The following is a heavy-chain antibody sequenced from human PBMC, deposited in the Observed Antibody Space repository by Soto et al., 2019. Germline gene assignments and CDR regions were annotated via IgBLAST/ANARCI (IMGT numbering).Heavy chain of an antibody. V-gene: IGHV3-23*01. J-gene: IGHJ4*01. CDR2: ISGSGGST. D-gene: IGHD5-12*01. Sequence: PGWCLRLSGAAAGFTFSNYAMSWVRQATGKGLEWVSAISGSGGSTYCADSVKGRFTISRDNSKNTLYLQMNSLRAEDTAVYYSAKGQGQRRVAYYDYHGVDDCVQG. CDR3: AKGQGQRRVAYYDYHGVDD. CDR1: GFTFSNYA.